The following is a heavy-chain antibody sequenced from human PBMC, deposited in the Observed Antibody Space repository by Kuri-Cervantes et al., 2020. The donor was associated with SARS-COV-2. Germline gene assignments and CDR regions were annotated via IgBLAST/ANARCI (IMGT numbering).Heavy chain of an antibody. CDR3: ARTLDYYGSGTYCSDY. Sequence: SETLSLTCTVSGGSISSADYYWSWIRQPPGKGLEWIGYIYYSGSTKYNPSLKSRVTMSVDTSKNQFSLKLNSVTPADTAVYYCARTLDYYGSGTYCSDYWGQGTLVTVSS. CDR2: IYYSGST. J-gene: IGHJ4*02. CDR1: GGSISSADYY. V-gene: IGHV4-61*08. D-gene: IGHD3-10*01.